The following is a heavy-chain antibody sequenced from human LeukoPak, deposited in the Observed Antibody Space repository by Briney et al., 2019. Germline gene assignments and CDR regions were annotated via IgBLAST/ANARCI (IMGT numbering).Heavy chain of an antibody. J-gene: IGHJ6*02. CDR1: GFTFSSYS. D-gene: IGHD4/OR15-4a*01. CDR2: ISSSSSYI. Sequence: GGSLRLSCAASGFTFSSYSMNWVRQAPGQELEWVSSISSSSSYIYYADSVKGRFTISRDNAKNSLYLQMNGLRAEDTAVYYCARDVDYNGMDVWGQGTTVTVSS. CDR3: ARDVDYNGMDV. V-gene: IGHV3-21*01.